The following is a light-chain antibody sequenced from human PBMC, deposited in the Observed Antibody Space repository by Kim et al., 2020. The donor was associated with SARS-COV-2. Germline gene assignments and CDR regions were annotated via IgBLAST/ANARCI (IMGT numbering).Light chain of an antibody. CDR1: QGLTSD. Sequence: SSKGDRVTITCRASQGLTSDLAWYQQKPGKAPQLLIYAASTLQSGVPSRFSGSGAGTDFNFTISCPQSEDFATYYCQQYYNYPLTFGGGTKVDIK. J-gene: IGKJ4*01. CDR2: AAS. V-gene: IGKV1-8*01. CDR3: QQYYNYPLT.